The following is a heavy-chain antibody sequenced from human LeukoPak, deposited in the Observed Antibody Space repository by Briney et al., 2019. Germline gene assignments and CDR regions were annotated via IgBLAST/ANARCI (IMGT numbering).Heavy chain of an antibody. Sequence: RGSLRLSCAASGFIFSAYTMNWVRQAPGKGLEWVSSISSSSTYKYYADSVKGRFTISRDNAQNSVYLQMNSLRAEDTAVYYCARVAQYYYDSSGYYCPDYWGQGTLVTVSS. CDR3: ARVAQYYYDSSGYYCPDY. J-gene: IGHJ4*02. V-gene: IGHV3-21*01. CDR2: ISSSSTYK. D-gene: IGHD3-22*01. CDR1: GFIFSAYT.